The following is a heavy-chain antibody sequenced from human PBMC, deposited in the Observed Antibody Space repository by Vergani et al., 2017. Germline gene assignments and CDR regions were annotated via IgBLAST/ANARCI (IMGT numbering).Heavy chain of an antibody. CDR1: GYTFSSYG. CDR3: ATYYDSSGYLKYFQH. V-gene: IGHV1-18*01. J-gene: IGHJ1*01. Sequence: QVQLVQSGGEVKKPGASVKVSCKASGYTFSSYGITWVRLAPGQGLVWMGWISVYSGDTSYAQKLQDRVTITADESTSTAFMELSSLRSEDTAVYYCATYYDSSGYLKYFQHWGQGTLVTVSS. CDR2: ISVYSGDT. D-gene: IGHD3-22*01.